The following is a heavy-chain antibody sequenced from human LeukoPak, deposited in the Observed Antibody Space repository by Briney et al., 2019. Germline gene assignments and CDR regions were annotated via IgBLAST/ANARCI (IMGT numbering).Heavy chain of an antibody. CDR2: IIPIFGTA. V-gene: IGHV1-69*06. CDR3: ARALYGYSSQLGFDY. J-gene: IGHJ4*02. Sequence: ASVKVSCKASGDTFTSYGIRWVRQAPGEGLEWMAGIIPIFGTANYAQKFQGRVTITADKSTSTAYMELSSLRSEDTAVYYCARALYGYSSQLGFDYWGQGTLVTVSS. D-gene: IGHD6-13*01. CDR1: GDTFTSYG.